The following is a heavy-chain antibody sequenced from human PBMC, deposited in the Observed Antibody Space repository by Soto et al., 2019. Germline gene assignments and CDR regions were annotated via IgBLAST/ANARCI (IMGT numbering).Heavy chain of an antibody. D-gene: IGHD1-26*01. CDR3: ARHLPVWMGWELSYFDY. Sequence: QLQLQESGPGLVKPSETLSLTCTVSGGSISSSSYYWGWIRQPPGKGLEWIGSIYYSGSTYYNPSLKSRVTISVDTSKNQFSLKLSSVTAADTAVYYCARHLPVWMGWELSYFDYWGQGTLVTVSS. V-gene: IGHV4-39*01. CDR2: IYYSGST. J-gene: IGHJ4*02. CDR1: GGSISSSSYY.